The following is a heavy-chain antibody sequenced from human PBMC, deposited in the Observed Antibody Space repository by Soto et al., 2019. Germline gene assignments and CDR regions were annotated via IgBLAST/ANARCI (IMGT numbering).Heavy chain of an antibody. CDR3: ARDRTYYYDSSGYYPDY. CDR2: FNPTGDTA. D-gene: IGHD3-22*01. CDR1: GYTFTSYY. V-gene: IGHV1-46*01. J-gene: IGHJ4*02. Sequence: ASVKVSCKASGYTFTSYYIHWVRQAPGQGLEWMGIFNPTGDTASYAQKLQGRVTMTRDTSTGTAYMELRSLRSDDTAVYYCARDRTYYYDSSGYYPDYWGQGTLVTVSS.